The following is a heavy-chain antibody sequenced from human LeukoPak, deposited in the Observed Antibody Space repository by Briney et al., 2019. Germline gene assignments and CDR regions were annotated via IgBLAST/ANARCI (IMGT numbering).Heavy chain of an antibody. CDR3: ARDRRAVAGTFDY. CDR1: GFTFSSYW. CDR2: INSDGSST. Sequence: GGSLRLSCAASGFTFSSYWMHWVRQAPGKGLVWVSRINSDGSSTSYADSVKGRFTISRDNAKNSLYLQMNSLRAEDTAVYYCARDRRAVAGTFDYGGQGTLVTVSS. V-gene: IGHV3-74*01. D-gene: IGHD6-19*01. J-gene: IGHJ4*02.